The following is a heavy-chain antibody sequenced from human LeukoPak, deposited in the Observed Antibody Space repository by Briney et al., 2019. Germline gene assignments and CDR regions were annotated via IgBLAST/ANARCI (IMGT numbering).Heavy chain of an antibody. CDR3: VRLFGDRYGRLDY. D-gene: IGHD5-18*01. CDR2: IWFDGSIK. CDR1: GYSFNRHG. Sequence: GGSLRLSCAVSGYSFNRHGMHWVRQAPGKGLGWVALIWFDGSIKHYADSVKGRFTISRDNSKNMLYLQMNSLRAEDTAVYYCVRLFGDRYGRLDYWGQGTLVTVSS. V-gene: IGHV3-33*01. J-gene: IGHJ4*02.